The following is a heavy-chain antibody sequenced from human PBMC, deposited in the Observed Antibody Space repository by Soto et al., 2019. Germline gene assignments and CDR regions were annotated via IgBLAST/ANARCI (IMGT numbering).Heavy chain of an antibody. CDR3: ARVFSRSTTQRVYHYYGMDI. Sequence: QVQLVQSGAEVKQSGSSVKVACKTSGGTLGTYAITWVRQAPGQGLEWLGGIIPIFGTTNYAQKFQGRVTITADESTSTAYMELSSLRSEETAVYYCARVFSRSTTQRVYHYYGMDIWGQGTTVTVSS. CDR2: IIPIFGTT. J-gene: IGHJ6*02. CDR1: GGTLGTYA. D-gene: IGHD6-6*01. V-gene: IGHV1-69*01.